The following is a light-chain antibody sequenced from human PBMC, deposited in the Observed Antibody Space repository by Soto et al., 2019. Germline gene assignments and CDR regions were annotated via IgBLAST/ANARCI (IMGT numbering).Light chain of an antibody. CDR3: QQYYSYSALP. Sequence: DIQMTQSPSTLSGSVGDRVTITCRASQTISSWLAWYQQKPGKAPKLLIYKASTLKSGVPSRFSGSGSGTDFTLTISSLQPDDFATFYCQQYYSYSALPFGGGTKVDIK. V-gene: IGKV1-5*03. CDR1: QTISSW. J-gene: IGKJ4*02. CDR2: KAS.